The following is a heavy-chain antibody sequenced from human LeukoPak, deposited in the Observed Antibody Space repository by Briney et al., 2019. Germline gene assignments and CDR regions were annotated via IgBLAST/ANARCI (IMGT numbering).Heavy chain of an antibody. V-gene: IGHV3-21*01. CDR2: ISSSSSYI. CDR1: GFTFSSYS. D-gene: IGHD5-12*01. Sequence: GGSLRLSCAASGFTFSSYSMNWVRQAPGQGLERVSSISSSSSYIYYADSVKGRFTISINNAKNSLYLQMNSLRAEDTAVYYCAYTSGYDFSSYYYYYMDVWGKGTTVTVSS. J-gene: IGHJ6*03. CDR3: AYTSGYDFSSYYYYYMDV.